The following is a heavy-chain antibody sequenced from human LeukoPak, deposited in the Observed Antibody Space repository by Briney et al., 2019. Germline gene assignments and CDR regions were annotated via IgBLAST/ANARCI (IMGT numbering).Heavy chain of an antibody. V-gene: IGHV4-38-2*02. CDR3: ARGLTMLRGVITPYYFDY. CDR1: GDSISSGYY. CDR2: IYHSGST. Sequence: SETLSLTCTVSGDSISSGYYWGWIRQPPGKGLEWIGSIYHSGSTYYNPSLKGRVTISVDTSKNQFSLRVSSVTATDAAVYYCARGLTMLRGVITPYYFDYWGQGSLVTVSS. J-gene: IGHJ4*02. D-gene: IGHD3-10*01.